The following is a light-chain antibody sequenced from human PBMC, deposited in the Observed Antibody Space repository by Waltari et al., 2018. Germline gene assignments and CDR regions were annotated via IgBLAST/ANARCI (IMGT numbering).Light chain of an antibody. CDR1: ESIGRY. CDR2: AAS. CDR3: QQSYTSPYT. V-gene: IGKV1-39*01. J-gene: IGKJ2*01. Sequence: DIQMTQSPSSLSASVGDRITITCRASESIGRYLNWYQQRPGKAPKLLIYAASNLLSGAPSRFSGSGPGTAFTLTISSLQPEDSATYYCQQSYTSPYTFGQGT.